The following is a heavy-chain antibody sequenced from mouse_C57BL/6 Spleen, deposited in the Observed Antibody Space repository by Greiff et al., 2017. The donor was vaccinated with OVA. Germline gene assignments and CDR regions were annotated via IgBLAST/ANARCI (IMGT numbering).Heavy chain of an antibody. CDR3: ARLDDYDGFAY. D-gene: IGHD2-4*01. Sequence: VQLQQSGPELVKPGASVKISCKASGYTFTDYYMNWVKQSHGKSLEWIGDINPNNGGTSYNQKFKGKATLTVDKSSSTAYMELRSLTSEDSAVYYCARLDDYDGFAYWGQGTLVTVSA. CDR2: INPNNGGT. J-gene: IGHJ3*01. CDR1: GYTFTDYY. V-gene: IGHV1-26*01.